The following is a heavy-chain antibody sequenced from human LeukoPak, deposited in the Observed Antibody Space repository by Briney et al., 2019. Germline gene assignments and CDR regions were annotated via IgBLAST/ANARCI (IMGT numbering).Heavy chain of an antibody. CDR3: ARSSGYYVGDAFDI. J-gene: IGHJ3*02. CDR2: IYYSGST. D-gene: IGHD3-22*01. CDR1: GGSISSSSYY. Sequence: SETLSLTCTVSGGSISSSSYYWGWIRQPPGKGLEWIGSIYYSGSTYYNPSLKSRVTVSVDTSKNQFSLKLSSVTAADTAVYYCARSSGYYVGDAFDIWGQGTMVTVSS. V-gene: IGHV4-39*07.